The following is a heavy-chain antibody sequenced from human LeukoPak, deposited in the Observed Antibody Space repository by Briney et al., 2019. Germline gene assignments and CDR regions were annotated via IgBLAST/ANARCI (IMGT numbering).Heavy chain of an antibody. Sequence: SQTLSLTCTVSGGSISSGDYYWSWIRQPPGKGLEWIGYIYYSGSTYYNPSLKSRVTISVDTSKNQFSLKLSSVTAADTAVYYCARVSWRVVKNWFDPWGQGTLVTVSS. J-gene: IGHJ5*02. CDR2: IYYSGST. CDR3: ARVSWRVVKNWFDP. D-gene: IGHD2-21*01. V-gene: IGHV4-30-4*08. CDR1: GGSISSGDYY.